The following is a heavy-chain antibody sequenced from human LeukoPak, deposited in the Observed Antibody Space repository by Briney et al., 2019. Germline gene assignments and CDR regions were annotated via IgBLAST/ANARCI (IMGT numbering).Heavy chain of an antibody. D-gene: IGHD3-3*01. V-gene: IGHV4-34*01. CDR3: ARGTYYDFWSGYRYYYYMDV. Sequence: SETLSLTCAVYGGPFSGYYWSWIRQPPGKGLEWIGEINHSGSTNYNPSLKSRVTISVDTSKNQFSLKLSSVTAADTAVYYCARGTYYDFWSGYRYYYYMDVWGKGTTVTVSS. CDR1: GGPFSGYY. CDR2: INHSGST. J-gene: IGHJ6*03.